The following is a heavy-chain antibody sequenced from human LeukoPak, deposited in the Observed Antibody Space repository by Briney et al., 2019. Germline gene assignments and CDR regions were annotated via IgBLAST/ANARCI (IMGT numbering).Heavy chain of an antibody. CDR1: GGTFSSYA. CDR2: IIPIFGTA. V-gene: IGHV1-69*01. D-gene: IGHD5-18*01. CDR3: ASPVDTANYYYYGMDV. J-gene: IGHJ6*02. Sequence: GASVKVSCKASGGTFSSYAISWVRQAPGQGLEWMGGIIPIFGTANYAQKFQGRVMITADESTSTAYMELSSLRSEDTAVYYCASPVDTANYYYYGMDVWGQGTTVTVSS.